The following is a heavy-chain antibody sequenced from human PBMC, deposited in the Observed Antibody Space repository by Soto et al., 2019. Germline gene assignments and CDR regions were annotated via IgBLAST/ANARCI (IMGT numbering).Heavy chain of an antibody. Sequence: QLVESGGGLVQPGGSLRLSCEASGFTVSHNYMQWVRQAPGKGLEWVSLIYSGGDTYYADSVKGRFTISRDNSKNTLSLQMNFLRAEDTAVYYCARNRHCCGGRCYGLWGRGTLVTVSS. CDR3: ARNRHCCGGRCYGL. J-gene: IGHJ2*01. D-gene: IGHD2-15*01. CDR2: IYSGGDT. V-gene: IGHV3-66*01. CDR1: GFTVSHNY.